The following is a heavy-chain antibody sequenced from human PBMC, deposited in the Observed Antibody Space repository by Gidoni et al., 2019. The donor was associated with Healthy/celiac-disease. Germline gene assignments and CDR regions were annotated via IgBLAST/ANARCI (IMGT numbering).Heavy chain of an antibody. CDR3: ARDTNSSSCYKGWEPPKGYRHRYYYYMDV. CDR2: FYTSGST. J-gene: IGHJ6*03. CDR1: GGSISSGSYY. D-gene: IGHD6-13*01. Sequence: VQLQESGPGLVKPSQTLSRTCTVSGGSISSGSYYWSWIRQPAGKGLEWIGRFYTSGSTNYNPSLKSRVTISLDTSKNQFSLKLSSVTAADTAVYYCARDTNSSSCYKGWEPPKGYRHRYYYYMDVWGKGTTVPVSS. V-gene: IGHV4-61*02.